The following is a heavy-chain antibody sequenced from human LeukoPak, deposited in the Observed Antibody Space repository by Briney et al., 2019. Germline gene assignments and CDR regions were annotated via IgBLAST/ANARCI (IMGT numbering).Heavy chain of an antibody. CDR2: MNPNSGNT. CDR3: ARGRCKGGSCHWYFDL. Sequence: ASVKVSCKASGYTFTSYGINWVRQATGQGLEWMGWMNPNSGNTGYAQKFQGRVTMTRNTSISTAYMELSSLRSEDTAVYYCARGRCKGGSCHWYFDLWGRGTLVTVSS. J-gene: IGHJ2*01. V-gene: IGHV1-8*02. D-gene: IGHD2-15*01. CDR1: GYTFTSYG.